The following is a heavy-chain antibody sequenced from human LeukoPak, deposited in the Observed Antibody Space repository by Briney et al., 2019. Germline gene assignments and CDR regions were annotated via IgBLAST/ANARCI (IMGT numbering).Heavy chain of an antibody. CDR3: ARGYDYVWGSYRPTFDY. Sequence: GGSLRLSCAASGFTFSSYNMHWVRQAPGKGLEWVANIKQDGSEKYYVDSVKGRFTISRDNAKNSLYLQMNSLRAEDTAVYYCARGYDYVWGSYRPTFDYWGQGTLVTVSS. J-gene: IGHJ4*02. CDR1: GFTFSSYN. V-gene: IGHV3-7*01. CDR2: IKQDGSEK. D-gene: IGHD3-16*02.